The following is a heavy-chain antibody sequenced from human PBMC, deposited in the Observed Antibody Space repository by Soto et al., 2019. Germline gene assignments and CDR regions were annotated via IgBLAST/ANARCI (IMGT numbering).Heavy chain of an antibody. CDR1: AYSFTYYN. Sequence: SVKVSCKASAYSFTYYNIHLVRQSPGQGLEWLGRINPKSGGTSTAQKFQGWVTMTTDTSISTASMELTRLTSDDTAIYYCARGDSTDCSNGVCYFFYNHHMDVWAKATTVTTS. J-gene: IGHJ6*03. V-gene: IGHV1-2*04. CDR2: INPKSGGT. CDR3: ARGDSTDCSNGVCYFFYNHHMDV. D-gene: IGHD2-8*01.